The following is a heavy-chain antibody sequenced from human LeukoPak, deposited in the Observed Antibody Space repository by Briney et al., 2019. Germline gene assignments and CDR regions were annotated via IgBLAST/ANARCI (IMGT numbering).Heavy chain of an antibody. CDR1: GFTFDDYT. J-gene: IGHJ6*02. Sequence: GGSLRLSCAASGFTFDDYTMHWVRQAPGKGLEWVSLITWDGGSTYYADSVKGRFTISRDNSKNSLYLQMNSLGTEDTALYYCAKAAYYYGMDVWGQGTTVTVSS. CDR3: AKAAYYYGMDV. CDR2: ITWDGGST. V-gene: IGHV3-43*01.